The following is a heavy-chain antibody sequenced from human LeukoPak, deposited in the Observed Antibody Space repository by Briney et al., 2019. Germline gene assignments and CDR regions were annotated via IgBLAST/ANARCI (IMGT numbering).Heavy chain of an antibody. CDR1: GGSFSGYY. CDR2: INHSGST. J-gene: IGHJ4*02. Sequence: SETLSLTCAVYGGSFSGYYWSWIRQPPGRGLEWIGEINHSGSTNYNPSLKSRVTISVDTTKNQFSPKLSSVTAADTAVYYCARGLGSSSFPIDYWGQGTLVTVSS. V-gene: IGHV4-34*01. D-gene: IGHD6-6*01. CDR3: ARGLGSSSFPIDY.